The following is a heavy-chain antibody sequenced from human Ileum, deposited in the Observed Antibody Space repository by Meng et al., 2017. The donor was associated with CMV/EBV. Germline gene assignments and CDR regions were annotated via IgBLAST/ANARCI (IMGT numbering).Heavy chain of an antibody. CDR1: GFTVSSYA. CDR3: AISGEYQLLFDYYGMDV. V-gene: IGHV3-30*04. J-gene: IGHJ6*02. D-gene: IGHD2-2*01. Sequence: GGSLRLSCAVSGFTVSSYAMHWVRQAPGKGLEWVAVISYDGSNKYYADSVKGRFTISRDNSKNTLYLQMNSLRAEDTAVYYCAISGEYQLLFDYYGMDVWGQGTTVTVSS. CDR2: ISYDGSNK.